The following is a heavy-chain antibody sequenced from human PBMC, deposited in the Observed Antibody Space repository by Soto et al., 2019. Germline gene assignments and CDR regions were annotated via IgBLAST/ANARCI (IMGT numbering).Heavy chain of an antibody. Sequence: SETLSLTCTVSGGSISSYYWSWIRQPPGKGLEWIGYIYYSGSTNYNPSLKSRVTISVDTSKNQFSLKLSSVTAADTAVYYCARYNYYGSGSYYDTPADYMDVWGKGTTVTVSS. J-gene: IGHJ6*03. CDR2: IYYSGST. CDR3: ARYNYYGSGSYYDTPADYMDV. CDR1: GGSISSYY. D-gene: IGHD3-10*01. V-gene: IGHV4-59*08.